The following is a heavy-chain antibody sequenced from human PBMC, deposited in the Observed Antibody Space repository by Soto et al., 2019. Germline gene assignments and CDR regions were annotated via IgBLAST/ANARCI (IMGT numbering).Heavy chain of an antibody. CDR3: ATVRPYYYDSSGLNDY. CDR2: MSSRGSFI. J-gene: IGHJ4*02. Sequence: QVQLVESGGGWVKPGGSLRLHCAASGFNFSDYYMSWIRQAPGKGLEWISYMSSRGSFIYYADSVKGRFTISRDNTKNSLFLQMNSLRAEDTAIYYCATVRPYYYDSSGLNDYWGQGTLVTVSS. CDR1: GFNFSDYY. V-gene: IGHV3-11*01. D-gene: IGHD3-22*01.